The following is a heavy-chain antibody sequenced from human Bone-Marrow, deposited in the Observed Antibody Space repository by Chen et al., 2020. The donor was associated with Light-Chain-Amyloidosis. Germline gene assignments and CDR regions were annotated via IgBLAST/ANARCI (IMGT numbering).Heavy chain of an antibody. CDR2: VNRDGSKS. D-gene: IGHD1-26*01. Sequence: EMQLVESGGGLVQPGGSLRLACAASGFTFNSYWMTWVRQVPGKWPEWVANVNRDGSKSYYVDSVQGRFIISRDNAKNSLFLQMNNVRAEDTAVYYCARDINPAYNGMYYDAFDVWGHGTMVTVSS. V-gene: IGHV3-7*03. CDR1: GFTFNSYW. J-gene: IGHJ3*01. CDR3: ARDINPAYNGMYYDAFDV.